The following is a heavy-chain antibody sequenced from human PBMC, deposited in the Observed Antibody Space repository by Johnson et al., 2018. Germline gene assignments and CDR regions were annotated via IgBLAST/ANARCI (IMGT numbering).Heavy chain of an antibody. V-gene: IGHV3-30*18. J-gene: IGHJ3*02. CDR2: ISYDGSNK. CDR3: AKDYYTRIVGATLGAFDI. Sequence: QVQLVQSGGGVVQPGRSLRLSCAASGFTFSSYGMHWVLQAPGKGLEWVAVISYDGSNKYYADSVKGRFTISRDNSKNTLYLQMNSLGAEDTAVYYCAKDYYTRIVGATLGAFDIWGQGTMVTVSS. D-gene: IGHD1-26*01. CDR1: GFTFSSYG.